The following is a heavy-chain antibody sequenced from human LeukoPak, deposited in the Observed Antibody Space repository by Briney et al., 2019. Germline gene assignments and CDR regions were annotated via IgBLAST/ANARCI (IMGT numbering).Heavy chain of an antibody. J-gene: IGHJ4*02. D-gene: IGHD4-11*01. Sequence: GGSLRLSCAASGFTFSNYGMSWVRQAPGKGLEWVSAISGSGGSTYYADSVKGRFTISRDNSKNSLYLQMNSLRAEDTAVYYCSQKDNYTAFDSGGKGPLATVSS. CDR2: ISGSGGST. CDR3: SQKDNYTAFDS. CDR1: GFTFSNYG. V-gene: IGHV3-23*01.